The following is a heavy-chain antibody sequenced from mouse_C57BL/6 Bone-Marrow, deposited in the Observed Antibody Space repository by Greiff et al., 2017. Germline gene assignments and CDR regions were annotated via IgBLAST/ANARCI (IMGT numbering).Heavy chain of an antibody. CDR1: GYTFTSYW. D-gene: IGHD2-2*01. Sequence: QVQLQQPGAELVKPGASVKLSCKASGYTFTSYWMHWVKQRPGRGLEWIGRIDPNSGGTKYNEKFKSKATLTVDKPSSTAYMQLSSLTSEDSAGYYCARSSMVTTLWGNYFDYWGQGTTLTVSS. CDR3: ARSSMVTTLWGNYFDY. CDR2: IDPNSGGT. V-gene: IGHV1-72*01. J-gene: IGHJ2*01.